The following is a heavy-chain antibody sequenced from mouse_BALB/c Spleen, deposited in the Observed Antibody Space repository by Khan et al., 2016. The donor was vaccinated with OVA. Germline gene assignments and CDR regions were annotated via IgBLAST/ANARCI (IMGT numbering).Heavy chain of an antibody. Sequence: VQLQQSGAELVRPGASVKISCKAFGYTFTNHHMNWVKQRPGQGLDWIGYINHYNDYTSYNQKFKGRATLTVDKSSSTAYMDLSSLTSEDSAVSYCARSGGYDAMDYWGQGTSVTVSS. CDR2: INHYNDYT. CDR3: ARSGGYDAMDY. V-gene: IGHV1S45*01. CDR1: GYTFTNHH. J-gene: IGHJ4*01. D-gene: IGHD1-1*02.